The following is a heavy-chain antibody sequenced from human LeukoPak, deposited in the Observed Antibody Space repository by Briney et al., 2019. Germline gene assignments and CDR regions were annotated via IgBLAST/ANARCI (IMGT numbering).Heavy chain of an antibody. V-gene: IGHV3-9*01. J-gene: IGHJ5*02. CDR3: ARDRCSSTTCYNTPNWFDP. D-gene: IGHD2-2*02. CDR1: GFTFDDYA. Sequence: GGSLRLSCAASGFTFDDYAMHWVRQAPGKGLEWVSGISWNSGSIGYADSVKGRFTISRDNAKNSLYLQMNSLRAGDTAFYHCARDRCSSTTCYNTPNWFDPWGQGTLVIVSS. CDR2: ISWNSGSI.